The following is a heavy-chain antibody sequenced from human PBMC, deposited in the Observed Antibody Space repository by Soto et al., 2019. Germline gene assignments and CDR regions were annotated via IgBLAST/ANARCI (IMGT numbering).Heavy chain of an antibody. D-gene: IGHD6-13*01. J-gene: IGHJ6*02. CDR1: GGSFSGYY. V-gene: IGHV4-34*01. CDR2: INHSGGT. CDR3: ARDLGAAAPYYYGMDV. Sequence: LSLTCAVYGGSFSGYYWSWIRQPPGKGLEWIGEINHSGGTNYNPSLKSRVTISVDTSKNQFSLKLSSVTAADTAVYYCARDLGAAAPYYYGMDVWGQGTTVTVSS.